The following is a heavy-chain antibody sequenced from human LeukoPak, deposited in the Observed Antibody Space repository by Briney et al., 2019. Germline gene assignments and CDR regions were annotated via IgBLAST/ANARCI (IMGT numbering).Heavy chain of an antibody. V-gene: IGHV1-46*01. J-gene: IGHJ4*02. D-gene: IGHD3-22*01. Sequence: ASVKVSCKASGYTFTSYYMHWVRQAPGQGLEWMGIINPSGGSTSYAQKSQGRVTMTRDTSTGTVYMELSSLRSEDTAVYYCASLFVRDSSGYYYADYWGQGTLVTVSS. CDR1: GYTFTSYY. CDR2: INPSGGST. CDR3: ASLFVRDSSGYYYADY.